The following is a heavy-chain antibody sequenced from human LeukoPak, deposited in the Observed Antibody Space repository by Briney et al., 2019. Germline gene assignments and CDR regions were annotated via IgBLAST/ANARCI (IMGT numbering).Heavy chain of an antibody. CDR2: IKPMFGTG. CDR1: GGTSKFFA. CDR3: AREIFHSTSGISQGFDY. Sequence: SVKVSCKTSGGTSKFFAVNWVRQAPGRGLEWMGVIKPMFGTGSIPNTATAAYGQKFQGRLTITTDESTTTAYMELNSLRSGDTAVYFCAREIFHSTSGISQGFDYWGQGTLITVSS. V-gene: IGHV1-69*05. J-gene: IGHJ4*02. D-gene: IGHD3-3*01.